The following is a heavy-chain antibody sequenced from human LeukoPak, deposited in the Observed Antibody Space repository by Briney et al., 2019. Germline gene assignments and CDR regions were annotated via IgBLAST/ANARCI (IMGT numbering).Heavy chain of an antibody. CDR2: IKQDGSEK. CDR1: GFIFSSYW. Sequence: GGSLRLSCAASGFIFSSYWMSWVRQAPGKGLEWVANIKQDGSEKYYVDSVKGRFTISRDNAKNSLYLQMNSLRAEDTAVYYCARDLGYCSSTSCYIYFQHWGQGTLVTVSS. V-gene: IGHV3-7*01. CDR3: ARDLGYCSSTSCYIYFQH. J-gene: IGHJ1*01. D-gene: IGHD2-2*02.